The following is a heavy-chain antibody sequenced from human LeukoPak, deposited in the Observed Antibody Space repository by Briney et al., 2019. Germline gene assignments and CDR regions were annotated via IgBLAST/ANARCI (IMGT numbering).Heavy chain of an antibody. CDR3: ARVAYYYDSSDYYSHAFDI. J-gene: IGHJ3*02. CDR2: INNDGSST. CDR1: GFTFSSYW. D-gene: IGHD3-22*01. V-gene: IGHV3-74*01. Sequence: TGGSLRLSCAASGFTFSSYWMLWVRQAPGKGLVLVSHINNDGSSTTYADSVKGRFTISRDNAKNTLYLQMNSLRDEDTSVYYCARVAYYYDSSDYYSHAFDIWGQGTMVTVSS.